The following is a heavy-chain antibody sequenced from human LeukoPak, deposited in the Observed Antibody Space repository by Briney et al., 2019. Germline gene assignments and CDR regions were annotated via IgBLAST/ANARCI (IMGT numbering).Heavy chain of an antibody. D-gene: IGHD1-26*01. V-gene: IGHV3-21*04. CDR3: ARSGSYFDY. J-gene: IGHJ4*02. Sequence: PGGSLRLSCAASGFTFSSYTMNWVRQAPGKGLEWVSSISGSSRHKYYADSVKGRFTISRDNAKNSLYLQMNSLRAEDTALYYCARSGSYFDYWGQGTLVTVSS. CDR1: GFTFSSYT. CDR2: ISGSSRHK.